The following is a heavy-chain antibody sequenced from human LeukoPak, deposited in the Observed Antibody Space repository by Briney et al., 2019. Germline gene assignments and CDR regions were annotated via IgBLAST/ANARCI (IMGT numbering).Heavy chain of an antibody. V-gene: IGHV4-59*08. D-gene: IGHD2-2*01. J-gene: IGHJ5*02. CDR3: ARLIVPAAMAWFDP. Sequence: SETLSLTCTVSGGSISSYYWSWIRQPPGKGLEWIGYIYYSGSTNYNPSLKSRVTISVDTSKNQFSLKLSSVTAADTAVYYCARLIVPAAMAWFDPWGQGTLVTVSS. CDR2: IYYSGST. CDR1: GGSISSYY.